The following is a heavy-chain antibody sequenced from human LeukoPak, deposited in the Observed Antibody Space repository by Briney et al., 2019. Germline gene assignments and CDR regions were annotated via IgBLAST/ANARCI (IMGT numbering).Heavy chain of an antibody. D-gene: IGHD3-22*01. Sequence: ASLKVSCKASGGTFSSYAISWVRQAPGQGLEWMGMIYPSGGSTTYAQKFQDRVTLTRDTSTSTVYMELRSLRSEDTAMYYCARAYSSATPLDYWGQGTLITVSS. J-gene: IGHJ4*02. CDR1: GGTFSSYA. CDR2: IYPSGGST. CDR3: ARAYSSATPLDY. V-gene: IGHV1-46*01.